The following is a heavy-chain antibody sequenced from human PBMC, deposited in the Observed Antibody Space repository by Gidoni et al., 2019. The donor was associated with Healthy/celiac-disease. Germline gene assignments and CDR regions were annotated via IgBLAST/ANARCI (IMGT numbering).Heavy chain of an antibody. V-gene: IGHV3-48*01. D-gene: IGHD6-19*01. CDR3: ARDRGWLGAPSPVVLDY. Sequence: EVQLVESGGGLVQPGGSLRLSCAASGFTFSSYSMNWVRQAPGKGLEWVSYMSSSSSTIYYADSVKGRFTISRDNAKNSLYLQMNSLRAEDTAVYYCARDRGWLGAPSPVVLDYWGQGTLVTVSS. CDR2: MSSSSSTI. CDR1: GFTFSSYS. J-gene: IGHJ4*02.